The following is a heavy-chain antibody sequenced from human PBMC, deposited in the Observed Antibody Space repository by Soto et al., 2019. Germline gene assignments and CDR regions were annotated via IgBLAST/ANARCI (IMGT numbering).Heavy chain of an antibody. CDR3: ARSTIVVVPVAHFFYLLRMRPPRSTLIPSATLFQSGASETLSLTCAVSGGSISSYY. CDR1: GGSFSGYY. D-gene: IGHD2-2*01. Sequence: SETLSLTCAVYGGSFSGYYWSWIRQPPGKGLEWIGEINHSGSTNYNPSLRSRVTISVDTSKNQFSLKLSSVTAADTAVSYCARSTIVVVPVAHFFYLLRMRPPRSTLIPSATLFQSGASETLSLTCAVSGGSISSYYW. J-gene: IGHJ4*01. V-gene: IGHV4-34*01. CDR2: INHSGST.